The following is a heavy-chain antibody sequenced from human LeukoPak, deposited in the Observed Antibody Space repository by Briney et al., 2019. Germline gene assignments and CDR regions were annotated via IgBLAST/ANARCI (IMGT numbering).Heavy chain of an antibody. CDR3: ARGPPFGESDY. Sequence: GASVKVSCKASGFTLTDYYLHWVRQAPGQGLEWMGWINPNSGGTNYAQRFQGRVTMTRDTSISAAYMEFSGVTSDDTAVYYCARGPPFGESDYWGQGTLVVVSS. D-gene: IGHD3-10*01. V-gene: IGHV1-2*02. J-gene: IGHJ4*02. CDR2: INPNSGGT. CDR1: GFTLTDYY.